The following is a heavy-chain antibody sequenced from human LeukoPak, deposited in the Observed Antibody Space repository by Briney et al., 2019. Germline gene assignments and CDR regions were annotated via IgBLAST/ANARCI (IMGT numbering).Heavy chain of an antibody. CDR2: INPNSGGT. V-gene: IGHV1-2*02. J-gene: IGHJ4*02. Sequence: ASVKVSCKASGYTFTGYYMHWVRQAPGQGLEWMGWINPNSGGTNYAQKFQGRVTMTRDASINTVYMELSRLRSDDTAVYYCARELPRSGSPFDYWGQGTLVTVSS. D-gene: IGHD3-10*01. CDR1: GYTFTGYY. CDR3: ARELPRSGSPFDY.